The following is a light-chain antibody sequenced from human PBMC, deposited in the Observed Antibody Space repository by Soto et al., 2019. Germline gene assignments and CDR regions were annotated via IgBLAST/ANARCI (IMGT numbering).Light chain of an antibody. Sequence: IVMTQSPATLSVSPGERATLSCRASQSVSSSLAWYQQKPGQAPRLLIYGASTRATGIPARFSGSGSGTEFTLTISSLQSEDFAVYYCHQYDNWPPWTFGQGTKVDIK. CDR2: GAS. CDR3: HQYDNWPPWT. V-gene: IGKV3-15*01. J-gene: IGKJ1*01. CDR1: QSVSSS.